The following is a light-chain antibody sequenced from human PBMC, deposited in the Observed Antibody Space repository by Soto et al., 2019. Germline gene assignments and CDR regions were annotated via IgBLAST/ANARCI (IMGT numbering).Light chain of an antibody. Sequence: DIQMTQSHSILSASVGDRVAITCRASQSISAWVAWYQQKAGKVPKLLIYQASLLESGVPSRFSGSGSGTEFTLTISSLQPDDLATYYCQQYSHLITFGQGTRLEIK. CDR1: QSISAW. V-gene: IGKV1-5*03. CDR2: QAS. CDR3: QQYSHLIT. J-gene: IGKJ5*01.